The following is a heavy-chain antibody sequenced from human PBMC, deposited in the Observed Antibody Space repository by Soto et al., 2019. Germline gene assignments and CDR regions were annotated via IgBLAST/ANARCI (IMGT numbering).Heavy chain of an antibody. CDR2: LNPNSGDT. D-gene: IGHD6-19*01. J-gene: IGHJ4*02. Sequence: QVQLVQSGAEVKKPGASVKVSCKASGYTFSSYDINWVRQATGQGLEWMGWLNPNSGDTGYAQKFQGRVPLTRNTSINTAYLELSSLTSDDTAVYYCATSGGGWYLYWGQGTLVTVSS. CDR1: GYTFSSYD. V-gene: IGHV1-8*01. CDR3: ATSGGGWYLY.